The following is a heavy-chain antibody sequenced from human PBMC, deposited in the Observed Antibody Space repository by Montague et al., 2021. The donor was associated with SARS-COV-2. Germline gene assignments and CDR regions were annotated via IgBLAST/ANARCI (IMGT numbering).Heavy chain of an antibody. CDR1: GGSFSGYY. CDR3: ARGLKWGFLGGYYSYMDV. Sequence: SETLSLTCAVYGGSFSGYYWSWIRQPPGKGLEWIGEINHSGSTNYNPSLKSRVTISVDTSKNQFSLKLSSVTAADTAVYYCARGLKWGFLGGYYSYMDVWGKGTTVTVSS. J-gene: IGHJ6*03. V-gene: IGHV4-34*01. D-gene: IGHD3-3*01. CDR2: INHSGST.